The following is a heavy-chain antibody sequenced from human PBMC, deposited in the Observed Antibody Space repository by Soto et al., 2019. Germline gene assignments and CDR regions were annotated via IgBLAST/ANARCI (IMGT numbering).Heavy chain of an antibody. J-gene: IGHJ4*02. CDR2: ISGSGGST. D-gene: IGHD2-15*01. V-gene: IGHV3-23*01. Sequence: PXGSLILSCAASGFTFSSYAMSWVRQAPGKGLEWVSAISGSGGSTYYADSVKGRFTISRDNSKNTLYLQMNSLRAEDTAVYYFAKPPAALVDSWRQGTLFTVSS. CDR1: GFTFSSYA. CDR3: AKPPAALVDS.